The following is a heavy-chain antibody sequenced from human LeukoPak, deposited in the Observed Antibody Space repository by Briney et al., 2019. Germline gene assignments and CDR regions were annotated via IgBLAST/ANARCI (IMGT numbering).Heavy chain of an antibody. CDR3: ARDPEQDVLLWFGELSPIDY. J-gene: IGHJ4*02. V-gene: IGHV3-13*01. CDR1: GFTFSNSD. CDR2: IGTVGDT. D-gene: IGHD3-10*01. Sequence: PGGSLRLSCAASGFTFSNSDMHWVRQVIGKGLEWVSAIGTVGDTYYSDSVKGRFTISRDNAKNSLYLQMNSLRAEDTAVYYCARDPEQDVLLWFGELSPIDYWGQGTLVTVSS.